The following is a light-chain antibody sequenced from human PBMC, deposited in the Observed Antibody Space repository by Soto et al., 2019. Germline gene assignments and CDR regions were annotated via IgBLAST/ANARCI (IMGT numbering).Light chain of an antibody. CDR2: RNN. CDR1: SSNIGINY. J-gene: IGLJ2*01. Sequence: QSVLPQPPSASGTPGQRVTISCSGSSSNIGINYVYWYQQLPGTAPKLLIYRNNQRPSGVPDRFSGSKSGTSASLAISGLRSEDEADYYCAAWDDSLGGPYVVFGGGTKLTVL. CDR3: AAWDDSLGGPYVV. V-gene: IGLV1-47*01.